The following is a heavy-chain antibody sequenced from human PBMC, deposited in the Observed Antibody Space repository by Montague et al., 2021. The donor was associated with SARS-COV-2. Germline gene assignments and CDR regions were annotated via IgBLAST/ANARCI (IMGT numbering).Heavy chain of an antibody. CDR1: GFTFSSYD. J-gene: IGHJ4*02. CDR2: IGTAGDT. V-gene: IGHV3-13*04. CDR3: ATGYSSGWSHQYYFDY. D-gene: IGHD6-19*01. Sequence: SLRLXCAASGFTFSSYDMHWVRQATGKGLEWVSAIGTAGDTYYPGSVKGRFTISRENAKNSLYLQMNSLRAGDTAVYYCATGYSSGWSHQYYFDYWGQGTLVAVSS.